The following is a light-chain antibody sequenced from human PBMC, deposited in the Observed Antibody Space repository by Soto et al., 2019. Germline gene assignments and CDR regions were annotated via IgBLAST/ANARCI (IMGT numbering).Light chain of an antibody. V-gene: IGKV1-5*01. CDR2: YAS. Sequence: DVQMTQSPSTLSASVGDRVTITCRASQSINNYLAWYQLRPGKAPRLLIYYASTLDRGFPSRFSGSGSGTKFSPTVGSLRPDDYATYYCQQYASFSPAFGQGTKVDIK. J-gene: IGKJ1*01. CDR1: QSINNY. CDR3: QQYASFSPA.